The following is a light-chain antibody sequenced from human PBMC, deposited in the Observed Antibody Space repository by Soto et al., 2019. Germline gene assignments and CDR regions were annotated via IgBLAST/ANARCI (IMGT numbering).Light chain of an antibody. CDR1: QSVSSY. J-gene: IGKJ5*01. CDR3: QQRSNWPPIT. Sequence: EIVLTQSPATLSLSPGERATLSCRASQSVSSYLAWYQQKPGQAPRLLIYDASNRATGIPARFSGSGSGTDFTLTISSLEPEYLAVYYCQQRSNWPPITFGQGTRLEIK. V-gene: IGKV3-11*01. CDR2: DAS.